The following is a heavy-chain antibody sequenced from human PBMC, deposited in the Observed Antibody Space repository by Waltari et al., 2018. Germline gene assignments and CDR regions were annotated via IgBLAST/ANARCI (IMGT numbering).Heavy chain of an antibody. V-gene: IGHV3-23*01. Sequence: EVQLLESGGGLVQPGGSLRLSCAASGFTFSSYAMSWVRQAPGKGLEWVSAISGSGGSTYYADAVKGRFTISRDNSKNTLYLQMNSLRAEDTAVYYCANSLLWFGELLYSVYAFDYWGQGTLVTVSS. CDR2: ISGSGGST. D-gene: IGHD3-10*01. CDR1: GFTFSSYA. J-gene: IGHJ4*02. CDR3: ANSLLWFGELLYSVYAFDY.